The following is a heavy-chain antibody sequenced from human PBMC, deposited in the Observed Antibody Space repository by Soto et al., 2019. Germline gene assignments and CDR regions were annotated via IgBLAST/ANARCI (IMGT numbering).Heavy chain of an antibody. J-gene: IGHJ4*02. CDR2: LSWNSVSI. D-gene: IGHD7-27*01. V-gene: IGHV3-9*01. CDR1: GFTFDDYA. CDR3: TNLLGASHPTGAKNDSAVSALG. Sequence: EVQLVESGGGLVQPGGSLRLSCAASGFTFDDYAMHWVRQAPGKGLEWVSGLSWNSVSIGYADSVKGRFTISRANAKNSLYLQMNSHRPDDSALSYCTNLLGASHPTGAKNDSAVSALGWGQGTLVTVSS.